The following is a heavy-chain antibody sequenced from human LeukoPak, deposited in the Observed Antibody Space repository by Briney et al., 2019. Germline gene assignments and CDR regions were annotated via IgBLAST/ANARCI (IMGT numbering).Heavy chain of an antibody. CDR3: ARPKVPEYSSALFFDY. V-gene: IGHV3-11*01. CDR2: ISSSGSTI. D-gene: IGHD6-19*01. Sequence: GGSLRLSCAASGFTFSDYYMSWIRQAPGKGLEWVSYISSSGSTIYYADSVKGRFTISRDNAKNSLYLQMNSLRAEDTAVYYCARPKVPEYSSALFFDYWGQGTLVTVSS. J-gene: IGHJ4*02. CDR1: GFTFSDYY.